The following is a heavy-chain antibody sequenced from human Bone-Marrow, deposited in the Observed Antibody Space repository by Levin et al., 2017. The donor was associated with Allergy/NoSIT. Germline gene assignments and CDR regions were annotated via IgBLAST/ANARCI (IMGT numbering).Heavy chain of an antibody. CDR3: AKSLAYSSSTVESDY. CDR2: IFPGDSET. J-gene: IGHJ4*02. V-gene: IGHV5-51*01. D-gene: IGHD6-6*01. Sequence: GESLKISCKGSGYFFTSYWIGWVRQMPGKGLEWMGIIFPGDSETRYSPTFRGHVIVSVDKSISTAYLQWSSLKASDSAMYYCAKSLAYSSSTVESDYWGQGSLVTVSS. CDR1: GYFFTSYW.